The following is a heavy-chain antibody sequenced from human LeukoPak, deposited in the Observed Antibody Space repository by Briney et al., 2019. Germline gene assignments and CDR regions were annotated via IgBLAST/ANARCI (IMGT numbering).Heavy chain of an antibody. Sequence: SVKVSCKASGGTFSSYAISWVRQAPGQGLEWMGGIIPIFGTANYAQKFQGRVTITPDESTSTAYMELSSLRSEDTAVYYCALNTVTTFEWFDPWGQGTLVTVSS. CDR1: GGTFSSYA. CDR3: ALNTVTTFEWFDP. V-gene: IGHV1-69*13. D-gene: IGHD4-17*01. CDR2: IIPIFGTA. J-gene: IGHJ5*02.